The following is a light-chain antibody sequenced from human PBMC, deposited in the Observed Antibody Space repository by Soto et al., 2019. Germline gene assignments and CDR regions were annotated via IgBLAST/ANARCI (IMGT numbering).Light chain of an antibody. CDR2: DVS. V-gene: IGLV2-14*03. J-gene: IGLJ2*01. Sequence: QSALTQPASVSGSPGQSITVSCTGTSGDLGTYNYVSWYQQHPDKAPKLIIYDVSNRPSGVSNRFSGSKSGNTASLTISGLQAEDEAHYYCSSYTSSNTAIFGGGTKLTVL. CDR3: SSYTSSNTAI. CDR1: SGDLGTYNY.